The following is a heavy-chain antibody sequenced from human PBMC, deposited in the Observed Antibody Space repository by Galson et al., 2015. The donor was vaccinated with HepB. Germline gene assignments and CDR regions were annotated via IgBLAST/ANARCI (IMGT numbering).Heavy chain of an antibody. CDR1: GFTFSSYA. Sequence: SLRLSCAASGFTFSSYAMDWVRQVPGKGLEWVAFIGSDGSTRSYADSVKGRFTISRDKSKNTLYVQMDSLRAEDTAVYYCATGADYCFVNCDQGTLGTVSS. J-gene: IGHJ4*02. V-gene: IGHV3-30*02. CDR2: IGSDGSTR. CDR3: ATGADYCFVN.